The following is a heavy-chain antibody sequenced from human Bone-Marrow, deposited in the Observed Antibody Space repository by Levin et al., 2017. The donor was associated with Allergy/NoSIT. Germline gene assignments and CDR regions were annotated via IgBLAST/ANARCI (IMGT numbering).Heavy chain of an antibody. D-gene: IGHD3-10*01. CDR3: ARRSITMVRGVIITAYFDY. CDR1: GGSITNNNW. CDR2: IYHSGST. Sequence: SETLSLTCAVSGGSITNNNWWNWVRQPPGKGLEWIGEIYHSGSTNYNPSLKSRVTMSVDKSKNHFSLRLSSVTAADTAVYYCARRSITMVRGVIITAYFDYWGQGTLVTVSS. J-gene: IGHJ4*02. V-gene: IGHV4-4*02.